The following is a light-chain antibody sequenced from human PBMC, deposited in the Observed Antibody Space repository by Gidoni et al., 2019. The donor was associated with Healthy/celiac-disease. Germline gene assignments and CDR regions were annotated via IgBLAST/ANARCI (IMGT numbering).Light chain of an antibody. V-gene: IGKV1-39*01. Sequence: VSITCRASQSISSYLHWYQQKPGKAPKLLIYDASSLQSGVPSRFSGSGSGTDCTLTISSLQPEEFATYYCQQSYSTPITFXGXTKVEIK. CDR3: QQSYSTPIT. CDR1: QSISSY. CDR2: DAS. J-gene: IGKJ4*01.